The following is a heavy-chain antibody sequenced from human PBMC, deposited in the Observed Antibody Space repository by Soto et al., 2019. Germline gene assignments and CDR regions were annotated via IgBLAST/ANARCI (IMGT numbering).Heavy chain of an antibody. D-gene: IGHD3-3*01. J-gene: IGHJ6*02. CDR2: ISAYNGNT. Sequence: GASVKVSCKASGYTFTSYGISWGRQAPGQGLEWMGWISAYNGNTKYAQKLQGRVTMTTDTSTSTAYMELRSLRSDDTAVYYCARANYDFWSGYSYYYYGMDVWGQGTTVTVSS. V-gene: IGHV1-18*04. CDR1: GYTFTSYG. CDR3: ARANYDFWSGYSYYYYGMDV.